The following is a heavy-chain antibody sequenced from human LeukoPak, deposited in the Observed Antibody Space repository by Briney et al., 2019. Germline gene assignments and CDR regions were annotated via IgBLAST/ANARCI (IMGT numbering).Heavy chain of an antibody. J-gene: IGHJ4*02. D-gene: IGHD6-13*01. CDR1: GFTFSDHY. Sequence: GGSLRLSCAASGFTFSDHYMVWVRQPPGKGLVWVSRISSDGTSTNYADSVKGRFIISRDNAKNTLYLQMNSLRAEDTAVYFCARVRSSSWFDYWGQGTLVAVST. V-gene: IGHV3-74*01. CDR2: ISSDGTST. CDR3: ARVRSSSWFDY.